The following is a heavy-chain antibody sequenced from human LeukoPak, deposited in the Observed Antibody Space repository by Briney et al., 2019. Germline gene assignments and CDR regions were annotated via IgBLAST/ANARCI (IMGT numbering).Heavy chain of an antibody. Sequence: GGSLRLSCAASGFTFSSYAMHWVRQAPGKGLEWVAVISYDGSNKYYADSVRGRFTISRDNSKNTLYLQMNSLRAEDTAVYYCARGGSRRPLDWFDPWGQGTLVTVSS. D-gene: IGHD3-10*01. V-gene: IGHV3-30*04. CDR3: ARGGSRRPLDWFDP. J-gene: IGHJ5*02. CDR1: GFTFSSYA. CDR2: ISYDGSNK.